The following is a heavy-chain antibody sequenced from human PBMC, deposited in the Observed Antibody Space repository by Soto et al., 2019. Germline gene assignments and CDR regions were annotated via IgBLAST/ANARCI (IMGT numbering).Heavy chain of an antibody. CDR1: GFPFSRYW. D-gene: IGHD3-16*01. V-gene: IGHV3-7*03. J-gene: IGHJ4*02. CDR2: IKEDGSDK. Sequence: EVQLVESGGGLAQPGGSLTLSCAASGFPFSRYWMSWLRQAPGKGLEWVANIKEDGSDKYYVDSVEGRFTISKDNAKNSLYLQMNRLGVEDTAGYYFARDGAGYEYWGQGTLGNVSS. CDR3: ARDGAGYEY.